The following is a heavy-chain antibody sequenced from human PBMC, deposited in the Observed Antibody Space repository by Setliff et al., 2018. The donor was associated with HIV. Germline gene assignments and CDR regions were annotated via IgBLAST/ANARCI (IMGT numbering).Heavy chain of an antibody. J-gene: IGHJ4*02. CDR2: VNPGDSST. CDR1: GYNFATYY. V-gene: IGHV5-51*04. Sequence: GESLKISCRTSGYNFATYYIAWVRQMPGKGPEWMGSVNPGDSSTKYNPSLQGQVTMSADKLINTAYLQWSSLKASDTAMYYCATRLLGYSGYGYWGQGTLVTVSS. CDR3: ATRLLGYSGYGY. D-gene: IGHD5-12*01.